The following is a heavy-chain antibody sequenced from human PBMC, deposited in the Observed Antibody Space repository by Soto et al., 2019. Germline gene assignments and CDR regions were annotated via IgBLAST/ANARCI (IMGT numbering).Heavy chain of an antibody. V-gene: IGHV4-59*01. CDR1: GGSIGDYY. D-gene: IGHD2-2*01. CDR2: IYRSGST. CDR3: ARGPHCRRTNCYLHPFNY. J-gene: IGHJ4*02. Sequence: QVQLQESGPALVRPSETLSLTCTVSGGSIGDYYWNWIRQPPGKGLEWIGYIYRSGSTTYNPSLKSRVTMSVDTSENQFSLRLSSVTATDTAVYYCARGPHCRRTNCYLHPFNYWGQGTLVTVSS.